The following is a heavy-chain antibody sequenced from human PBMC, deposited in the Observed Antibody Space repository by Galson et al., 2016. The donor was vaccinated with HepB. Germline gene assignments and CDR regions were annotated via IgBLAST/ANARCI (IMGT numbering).Heavy chain of an antibody. J-gene: IGHJ6*02. D-gene: IGHD2-21*01. CDR2: ISSSSIYT. Sequence: SLRLSCAGSGFTFSDYFMTWIRQAPGKGLEWVSYISSSSIYTNYADSVKGRFTISRDNAKNSQYLQMNSLRAEDTVVYYCARGHKSDGGDFYGMDVWGHGTTVTVSS. CDR3: ARGHKSDGGDFYGMDV. CDR1: GFTFSDYF. V-gene: IGHV3-11*06.